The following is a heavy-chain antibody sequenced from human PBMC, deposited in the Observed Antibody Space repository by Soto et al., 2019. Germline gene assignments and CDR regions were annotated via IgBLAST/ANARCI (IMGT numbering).Heavy chain of an antibody. Sequence: GGSLRLSCAASGFTFSSYSMNWVRQAPGKGLEWVSSISSSSYIYYADSVKGRFTISRDNAKNSLYLQMNSLRAEDTAVYYCARDKMVRGVIPFDYWGQGTLVTGS. CDR1: GFTFSSYS. D-gene: IGHD3-10*01. CDR3: ARDKMVRGVIPFDY. CDR2: ISSSSYI. J-gene: IGHJ4*02. V-gene: IGHV3-21*01.